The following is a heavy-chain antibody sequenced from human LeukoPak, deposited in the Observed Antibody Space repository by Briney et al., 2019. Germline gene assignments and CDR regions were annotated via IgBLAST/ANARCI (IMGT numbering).Heavy chain of an antibody. V-gene: IGHV1-24*01. CDR2: FDPEDGET. Sequence: GASVKVSCTVSGYTLTELSMHWVRQAPGKGLEWMGGFDPEDGETIYAQKFQGRVTMTEDTSTDTAYMELSSLRSEDTAVYYCAAGRGQRWSYCLAFDICGQGTMVTVSS. D-gene: IGHD1-26*01. CDR1: GYTLTELS. J-gene: IGHJ3*02. CDR3: AAGRGQRWSYCLAFDI.